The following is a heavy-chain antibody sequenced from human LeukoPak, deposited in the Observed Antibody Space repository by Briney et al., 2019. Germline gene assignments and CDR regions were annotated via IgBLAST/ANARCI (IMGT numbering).Heavy chain of an antibody. J-gene: IGHJ4*02. D-gene: IGHD2-21*02. CDR2: RYYSGTT. Sequence: PSETLSLTCTVSGGSISSGSYYWGWIRQPPGKGLEWIGSRYYSGTTHYNPSLKNRVTISVDTSKNQVSLKLTSVTAADTAVYYRARHFSPNYCTDDCYTFDYWGQGTLVTVSS. CDR1: GGSISSGSYY. V-gene: IGHV4-39*01. CDR3: ARHFSPNYCTDDCYTFDY.